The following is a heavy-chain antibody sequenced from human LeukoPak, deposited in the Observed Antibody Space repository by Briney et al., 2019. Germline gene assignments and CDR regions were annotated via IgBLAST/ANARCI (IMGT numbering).Heavy chain of an antibody. CDR1: GGSISSYY. CDR3: ARVVGYSYGWVDY. D-gene: IGHD5-18*01. CDR2: IYYSGST. Sequence: SETLSLTCTVSGGSISSYYWSWIRQPPGKGLEWIWYIYYSGSTNYNPSLKSRVTISVDTSKNQFSLKLSSVTAADTAVYYCARVVGYSYGWVDYWGQGTLVTVSS. V-gene: IGHV4-59*01. J-gene: IGHJ4*02.